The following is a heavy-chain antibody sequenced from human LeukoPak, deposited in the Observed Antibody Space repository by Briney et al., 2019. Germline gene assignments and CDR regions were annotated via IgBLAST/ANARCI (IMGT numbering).Heavy chain of an antibody. D-gene: IGHD6-13*01. CDR1: GFTFSSYW. V-gene: IGHV3-74*01. CDR3: ARGLIAAAGTDY. J-gene: IGHJ4*02. CDR2: INTEGSST. Sequence: GGSLRLSCAASGFTFSSYWMHWVRQAPGKGLVWVSRINTEGSSTSYADSVKGRFTISRDNAKNALYLQMNSLRAEDTAVYHCARGLIAAAGTDYWGQGTLVTVSS.